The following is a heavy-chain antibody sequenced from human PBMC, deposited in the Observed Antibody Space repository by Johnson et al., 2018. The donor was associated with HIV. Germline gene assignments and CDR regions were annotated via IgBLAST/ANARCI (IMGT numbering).Heavy chain of an antibody. CDR1: GFTFDDYG. J-gene: IGHJ3*02. D-gene: IGHD1-26*01. Sequence: VQLVESGGGVVRPGGSLRLSCAASGFTFDDYGMSWVRQAPGKGLEWVSGISWNSRSIGYADSVKGRFTISRDNAKNSRYLQRNSLRVEETAVYYCARDPGGSLGAFDIWGQGTIVTVSS. CDR2: ISWNSRSI. V-gene: IGHV3-20*04. CDR3: ARDPGGSLGAFDI.